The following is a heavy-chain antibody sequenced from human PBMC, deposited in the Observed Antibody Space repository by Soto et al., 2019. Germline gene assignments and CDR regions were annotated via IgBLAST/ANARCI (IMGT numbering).Heavy chain of an antibody. Sequence: QITLKESGPTLVKPTETLTLTCTFSGFSLSTSGVGVGWIRQPPGKALEWLALIYWDDDKRYSPSLKSRLTITKDTSKNQVVLTMTNMDPVDAAPYYCAHRRGRGWVYYFDYWGQGTLVTVSS. CDR1: GFSLSTSGVG. J-gene: IGHJ4*02. V-gene: IGHV2-5*02. CDR2: IYWDDDK. D-gene: IGHD6-19*01. CDR3: AHRRGRGWVYYFDY.